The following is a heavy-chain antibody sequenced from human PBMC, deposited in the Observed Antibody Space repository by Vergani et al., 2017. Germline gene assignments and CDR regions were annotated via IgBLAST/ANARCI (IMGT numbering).Heavy chain of an antibody. CDR2: ISGIGSSI. J-gene: IGHJ4*02. Sequence: QVQLVESGGGLVKPGGSLRLSCAASEFTFRDYYMSWIRQAPGKGLECISYISGIGSSIYYADSVKGRFTISRDNAKNSLNLQMNSLRAEDTAVYYCAKGGRRGYTAHDLDSWGQGTLVTVSS. CDR1: EFTFRDYY. CDR3: AKGGRRGYTAHDLDS. V-gene: IGHV3-11*04. D-gene: IGHD5-12*01.